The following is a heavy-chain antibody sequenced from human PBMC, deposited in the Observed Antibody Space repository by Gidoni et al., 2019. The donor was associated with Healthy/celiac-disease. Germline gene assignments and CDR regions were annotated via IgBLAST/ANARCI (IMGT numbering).Heavy chain of an antibody. CDR3: NGYYDSRIGDAFDI. CDR1: GFNFRSYA. V-gene: IGHV3-23*01. J-gene: IGHJ3*02. Sequence: EVQLLESGGGLVQPGGSLRLSLAASGFNFRSYAMSWVRQAPGKGPAWVAAISGSGGSTYYADSVKGRFTISRDNSKHTLYLQMTSLRAEDTAVYYCNGYYDSRIGDAFDIWGQGTMVTVSS. CDR2: ISGSGGST. D-gene: IGHD3-22*01.